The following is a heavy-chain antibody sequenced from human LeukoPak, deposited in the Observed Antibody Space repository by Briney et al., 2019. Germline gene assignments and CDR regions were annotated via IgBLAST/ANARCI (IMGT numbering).Heavy chain of an antibody. CDR1: GFTFSSHG. J-gene: IGHJ4*02. Sequence: GSLRLSCAASGFTFSSHGMHWVRQAPGKGLEWVAFIRYDGSNKYYADSVKGRFTISGDNSKNTLYLQMNSLRAEDTAVYYCAKDFLADDYYFDYWGQGTLVTVSS. CDR2: IRYDGSNK. CDR3: AKDFLADDYYFDY. V-gene: IGHV3-30*02. D-gene: IGHD1-1*01.